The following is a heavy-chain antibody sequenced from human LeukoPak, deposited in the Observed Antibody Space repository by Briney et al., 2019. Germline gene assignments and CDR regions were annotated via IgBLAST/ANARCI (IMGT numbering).Heavy chain of an antibody. J-gene: IGHJ4*02. V-gene: IGHV4-59*08. CDR1: VGSMNRYY. D-gene: IGHD3-10*01. CDR2: IYYSGST. Sequence: SETLSLTRSVSVGSMNRYYWSCIRQSPGKGLECIGYIYYSGSTNYNPSLKSRVTISVDTSKNQFSLKLSSVTAADTAVYCCARHVWFQPFDYWGQGTLVTVSS. CDR3: ARHVWFQPFDY.